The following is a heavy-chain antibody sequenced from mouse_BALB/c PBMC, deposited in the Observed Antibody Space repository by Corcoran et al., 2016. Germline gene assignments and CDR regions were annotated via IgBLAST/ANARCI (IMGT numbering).Heavy chain of an antibody. CDR3: ARRYAYASYAMDY. Sequence: QIQLVQSGPELKKPEETVKISCKASGYTFTNYGMNWVKQAPGKGLKWMGWINTYTGEPTYADDFKGRFAFSLETSASTAYLQINNLKNEDTATYFCARRYAYASYAMDYWGQGTSVTVSS. D-gene: IGHD6-1*01. CDR2: INTYTGEP. J-gene: IGHJ4*01. CDR1: GYTFTNYG. V-gene: IGHV9-3-1*01.